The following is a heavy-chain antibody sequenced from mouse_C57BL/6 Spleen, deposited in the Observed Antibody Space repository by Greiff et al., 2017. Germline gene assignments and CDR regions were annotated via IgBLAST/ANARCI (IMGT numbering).Heavy chain of an antibody. CDR2: IDPSDSET. V-gene: IGHV1-52*01. D-gene: IGHD2-3*01. J-gene: IGHJ2*01. CDR1: GYTFTSYW. CDR3: ARPRYDGYYYYFDY. Sequence: QVQLKQPGAELVRPGSSVKLSCKASGYTFTSYWMHWVKQRPIQGLEWIGNIDPSDSETHYNQKFKDKATLTVDKSSSTAYMQLSSLTSEDSAVYYCARPRYDGYYYYFDYWGQGTTLTVSS.